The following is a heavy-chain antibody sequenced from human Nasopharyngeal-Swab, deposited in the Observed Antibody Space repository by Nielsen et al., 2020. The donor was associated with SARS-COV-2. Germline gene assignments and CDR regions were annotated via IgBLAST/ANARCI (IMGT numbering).Heavy chain of an antibody. Sequence: SETLSLTCTVSGGSIKSYYWSWVRQPPGKGLEWIGNFFYSGTPNYNPSLKSRVTISVDEPRNQFSLRLNSVTSADTAMYYCARDSSGWHYWGQGTLVTVSS. D-gene: IGHD6-25*01. CDR1: GGSIKSYY. CDR3: ARDSSGWHY. J-gene: IGHJ4*02. V-gene: IGHV4-59*01. CDR2: FFYSGTP.